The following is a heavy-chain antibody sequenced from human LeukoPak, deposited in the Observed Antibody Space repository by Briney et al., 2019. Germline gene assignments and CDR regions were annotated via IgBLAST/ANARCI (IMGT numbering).Heavy chain of an antibody. D-gene: IGHD6-19*01. J-gene: IGHJ6*02. V-gene: IGHV3-53*05. CDR2: IDTGGRT. CDR3: AKDGAAGSYYYYYGMDV. CDR1: GFTVSSNY. Sequence: GGSLRLSCAASGFTVSSNYMSWVRQAPGKGLEWVSVIDTGGRTYSADSVKGRFSISRDNSKNTLYLQMNSLRAEDTAFYYCAKDGAAGSYYYYYGMDVWGQGTTVTVSS.